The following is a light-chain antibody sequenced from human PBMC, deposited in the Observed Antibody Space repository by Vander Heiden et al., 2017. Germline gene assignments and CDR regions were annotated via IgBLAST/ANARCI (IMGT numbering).Light chain of an antibody. Sequence: DIQMTQSPSSLSASVGDRVTITCRASQSISSYLNWYQQKPGKAPKLLIYAASSLQSGVPSRFSGSGSGTDFTLTISRLQPEDFATYYCQESDSTHYTFGPGTKLEIK. V-gene: IGKV1-39*01. J-gene: IGKJ2*01. CDR1: QSISSY. CDR3: QESDSTHYT. CDR2: AAS.